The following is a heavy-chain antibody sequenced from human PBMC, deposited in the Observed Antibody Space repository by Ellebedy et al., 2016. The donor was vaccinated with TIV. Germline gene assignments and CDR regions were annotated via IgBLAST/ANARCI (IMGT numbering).Heavy chain of an antibody. D-gene: IGHD6-13*01. J-gene: IGHJ4*02. V-gene: IGHV1-18*04. Sequence: AASVKVSCKTSGYDFTSYGISWVRQAPGQGLEWIGWISAYDGNTNYAQNLQGRVTMTTDTYTSTAYMELRSLRSDDTAVYYCTRASGTGATGGTFYWGQGSLVIVSS. CDR2: ISAYDGNT. CDR3: TRASGTGATGGTFY. CDR1: GYDFTSYG.